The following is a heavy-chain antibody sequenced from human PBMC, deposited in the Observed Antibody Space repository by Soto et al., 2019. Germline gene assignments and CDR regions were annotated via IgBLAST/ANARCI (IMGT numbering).Heavy chain of an antibody. D-gene: IGHD6-19*01. Sequence: GGSLRLSCAASGFTFSSYAMSWVRQAPGKGLEWVSAISGSGGSTYYADSVKGRFTISRDNSKNTLYLQMNSLRAEDTAVYYCAKHGPDSSGWFTRAYYFDYWGQGTLVTVSS. V-gene: IGHV3-23*01. CDR3: AKHGPDSSGWFTRAYYFDY. J-gene: IGHJ4*02. CDR1: GFTFSSYA. CDR2: ISGSGGST.